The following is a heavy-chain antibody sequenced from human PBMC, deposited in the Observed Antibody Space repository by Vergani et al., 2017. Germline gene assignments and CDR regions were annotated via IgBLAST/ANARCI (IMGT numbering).Heavy chain of an antibody. J-gene: IGHJ4*02. CDR1: GFTFSSYS. D-gene: IGHD2-2*01. V-gene: IGHV3-21*01. CDR3: ASARLLPAAHYYFDY. CDR2: ISSSSTYI. Sequence: EVQLVESGGGLVKPGGSLRLSCAASGFTFSSYSMNWVRLAPGKGLEWVSSISSSSTYIYYADSVKGRFTISRDNAKNSLYLQMNSLRAEDTAVYYCASARLLPAAHYYFDYWGQGTLVTVSS.